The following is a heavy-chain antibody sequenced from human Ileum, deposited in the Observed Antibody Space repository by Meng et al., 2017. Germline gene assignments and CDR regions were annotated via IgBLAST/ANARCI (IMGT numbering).Heavy chain of an antibody. CDR2: IIPIFGTA. V-gene: IGHV1-69*13. J-gene: IGHJ5*02. Sequence: SVKVSCKASGGTFSSYAISWVRQAPGQGLEWMGGIIPIFGTANYAQKFQGRVTITADESTRTAYMELSSLRSEDTAVYYCARGGGGYSSGWYVFYWFDPWGQGTLVTVSS. D-gene: IGHD6-19*01. CDR1: GGTFSSYA. CDR3: ARGGGGYSSGWYVFYWFDP.